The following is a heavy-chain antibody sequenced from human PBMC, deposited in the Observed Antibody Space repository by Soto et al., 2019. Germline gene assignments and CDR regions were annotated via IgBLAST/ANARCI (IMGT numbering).Heavy chain of an antibody. CDR1: GFTISGHW. D-gene: IGHD2-2*01. Sequence: EVQLVESGGGLVQPGGSLRLSCAASGFTISGHWMHWVRRAPGKGLVWVSRIKSDGSSISYADSVKGRFTISRDNAKNTLYLQMSSLRGDDTAVYYCARESAALPPSSIMDVWGQGTTVTVSS. CDR2: IKSDGSSI. CDR3: ARESAALPPSSIMDV. V-gene: IGHV3-74*01. J-gene: IGHJ6*02.